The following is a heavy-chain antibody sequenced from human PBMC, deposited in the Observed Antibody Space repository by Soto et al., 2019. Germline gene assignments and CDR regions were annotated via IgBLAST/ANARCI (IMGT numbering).Heavy chain of an antibody. D-gene: IGHD2-2*01. CDR1: GGSISSGGYY. V-gene: IGHV4-31*03. CDR3: ARDHGCSSTSCYHPLTWFDP. J-gene: IGHJ5*02. CDR2: IYYSGST. Sequence: QVQLQESGPGLVKPSQTLSLTRTVSGGSISSGGYYWSWIRQHPGKGLEWIGYIYYSGSTYYNPSLKSRVTISVDTSKNQFSLKLSSVTAADTAVYYCARDHGCSSTSCYHPLTWFDPWGQGTLVTVSS.